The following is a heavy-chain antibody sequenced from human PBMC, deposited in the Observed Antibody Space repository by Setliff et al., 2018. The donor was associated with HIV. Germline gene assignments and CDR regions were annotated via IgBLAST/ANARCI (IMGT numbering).Heavy chain of an antibody. V-gene: IGHV1-69*10. CDR2: IIPFRGVG. CDR1: GGTFSSNYV. J-gene: IGHJ3*02. CDR3: ARDSEWGSYIFWTFDI. Sequence: SVKVSCKASGGTFSSNYVYSWVRQAPGQGPEWMGGIIPFRGVGNYAQKFQGRVRITLDESTSTAYMELRSLRSDDTAVYYCARDSEWGSYIFWTFDIWGQGTMVTVSS. D-gene: IGHD1-26*01.